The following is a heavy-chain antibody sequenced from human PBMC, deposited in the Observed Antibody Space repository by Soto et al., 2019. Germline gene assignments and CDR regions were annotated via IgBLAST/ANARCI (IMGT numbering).Heavy chain of an antibody. J-gene: IGHJ4*02. V-gene: IGHV4-34*01. D-gene: IGHD2-8*01. CDR2: INHSGST. CDR3: ARGALRNGYY. CDR1: GGSFSGYY. Sequence: QVQLQQWGAGLLKPSETLSLTCAVYGGSFSGYYWSWIRQPPGKGLEWIGEINHSGSTNYNPSLKSRVTISVDTSKNQFSLKLSSVTAADTAVYYCARGALRNGYYWGQGTLVTVSS.